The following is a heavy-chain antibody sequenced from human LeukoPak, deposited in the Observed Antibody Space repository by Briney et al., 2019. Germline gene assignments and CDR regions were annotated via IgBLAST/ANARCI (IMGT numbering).Heavy chain of an antibody. CDR1: GFTFSSYS. CDR3: ARSEDIAAAGPGDY. CDR2: ISSSSSYI. Sequence: GGSLRLSCAASGFTFSSYSMNWVRQAPGKGLEWVSSISSSSSYIYYADSVKGRFTISRDNAKNSLYLQMNSLRAEDTAVYYCARSEDIAAAGPGDYWGQGTLVTASS. V-gene: IGHV3-21*01. J-gene: IGHJ4*02. D-gene: IGHD6-13*01.